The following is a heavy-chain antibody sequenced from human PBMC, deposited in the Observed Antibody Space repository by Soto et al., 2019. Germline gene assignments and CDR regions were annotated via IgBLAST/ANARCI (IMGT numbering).Heavy chain of an antibody. J-gene: IGHJ4*02. CDR2: IYYSGST. Sequence: SETLSLTCTVSGCSISSSSYYWGWIRQPPGKGLEWIGSIYYSGSTYYNPSLKSRVTISVDTSKNQFSLKLSSVTAADTAVYYCASSPRGSYFDYWGQGTLVTVSS. CDR1: GCSISSSSYY. D-gene: IGHD1-26*01. V-gene: IGHV4-39*01. CDR3: ASSPRGSYFDY.